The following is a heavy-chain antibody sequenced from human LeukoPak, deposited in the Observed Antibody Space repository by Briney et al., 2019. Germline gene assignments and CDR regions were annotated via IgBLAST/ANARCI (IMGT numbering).Heavy chain of an antibody. Sequence: ASVKVSCKGSGYTLTELSMHWVRQAPGKGLEWMGGFDLEDGETIYAQKFQGRVTMTEDTSTDTAYMELSSLRSEDTAVYYCASGLYLGTDYYYMDVWGKGTTVTVSS. V-gene: IGHV1-24*01. J-gene: IGHJ6*03. CDR3: ASGLYLGTDYYYMDV. D-gene: IGHD2-2*02. CDR1: GYTLTELS. CDR2: FDLEDGET.